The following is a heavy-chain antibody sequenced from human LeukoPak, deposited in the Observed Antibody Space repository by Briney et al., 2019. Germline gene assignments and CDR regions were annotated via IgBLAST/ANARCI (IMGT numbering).Heavy chain of an antibody. CDR3: ARDGLGSWDYNWFEP. V-gene: IGHV4-59*01. CDR1: GGSISSYY. D-gene: IGHD3-10*01. J-gene: IGHJ5*02. CDR2: IYYSGST. Sequence: SETLSLTCTVSGGSISSYYWSWIRQPPGKGLEGIGYIYYSGSTNYNPSLKSRVTISVDTSKNQFSLKLSSVTAADTAVYYCARDGLGSWDYNWFEPWGQGTLVTVSS.